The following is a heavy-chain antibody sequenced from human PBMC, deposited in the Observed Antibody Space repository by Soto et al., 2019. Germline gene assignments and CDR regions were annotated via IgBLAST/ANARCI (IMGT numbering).Heavy chain of an antibody. V-gene: IGHV3-7*01. CDR3: ARRDYCDY. J-gene: IGHJ4*02. CDR1: GFTFSSYC. CDR2: IKQDGSEK. Sequence: EVQLVESGGGLVQPGGSLRLSCSASGFTFSSYCMNWVRQAPGKGLEWVATIKQDGSEKYYVDSVKGRFTISRDNAKNSLSLQMNSLRAEDTAVYYCARRDYCDYWGQGTLVTVSS.